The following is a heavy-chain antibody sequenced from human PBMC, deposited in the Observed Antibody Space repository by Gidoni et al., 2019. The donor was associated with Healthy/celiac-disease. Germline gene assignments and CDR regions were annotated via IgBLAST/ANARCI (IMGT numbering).Heavy chain of an antibody. J-gene: IGHJ4*02. V-gene: IGHV3-64D*06. CDR3: VKKDNYGDY. Sequence: EVQLVESGGGLVQPGGARRHPCSASGFTFSSYAMHWVRQAPGKGLEYVSAISSNGGSTYYADSVKGRFTISRDNSKNTLYLQMSSLRAEDTAVYYCVKKDNYGDYWGQGTLVTVSS. CDR2: ISSNGGST. CDR1: GFTFSSYA.